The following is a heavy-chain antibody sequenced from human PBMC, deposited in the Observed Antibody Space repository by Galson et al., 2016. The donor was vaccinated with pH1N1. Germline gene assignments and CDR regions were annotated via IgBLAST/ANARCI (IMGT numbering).Heavy chain of an antibody. CDR2: IYWSGGA. V-gene: IGHV3-20*04. CDR1: GFIFDEYA. Sequence: SLRLSCAASGFIFDEYAMSWVRQAPGKGLEWVSGIYWSGGAAYADSMKGRFTISRDNAKNSLYLQMNSLRVEDTALYYCARDPSADYDSSGFRYFDFWGRGTLVTVSS. J-gene: IGHJ2*01. D-gene: IGHD3-22*01. CDR3: ARDPSADYDSSGFRYFDF.